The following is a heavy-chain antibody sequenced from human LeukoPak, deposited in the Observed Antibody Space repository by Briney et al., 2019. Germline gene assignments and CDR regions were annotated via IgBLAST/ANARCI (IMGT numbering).Heavy chain of an antibody. Sequence: SETLSLTCTVSGGSISSYYWGWIRQPPGKGLEWIGSIYYSGSTYYNPSLKSRVTISVDTSKNQFSLKLSSVTAADTAVYYCARPVDTAMVFLYFDLWGRGTLVTVSS. CDR2: IYYSGST. J-gene: IGHJ2*01. CDR1: GGSISSYY. D-gene: IGHD5-18*01. CDR3: ARPVDTAMVFLYFDL. V-gene: IGHV4-39*01.